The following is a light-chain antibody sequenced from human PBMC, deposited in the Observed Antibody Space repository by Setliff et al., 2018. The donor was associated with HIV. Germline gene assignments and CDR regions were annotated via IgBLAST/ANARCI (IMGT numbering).Light chain of an antibody. CDR3: ASYRSPATYV. CDR1: SSDVGGYDF. Sequence: QSALPQPASVSGSPGQSITISCIGTSSDVGGYDFVSWYQQRPGKAPKLIIFDVSERPSGVPHRFSGSKSGNTASLTISGLQTEDEADYFCASYRSPATYVFGIGTKGTV. V-gene: IGLV2-14*03. CDR2: DVS. J-gene: IGLJ1*01.